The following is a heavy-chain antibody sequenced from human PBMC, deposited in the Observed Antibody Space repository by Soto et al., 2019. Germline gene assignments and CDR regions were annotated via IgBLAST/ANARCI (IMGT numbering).Heavy chain of an antibody. CDR2: IIPIFGTP. V-gene: IGHV1-69*01. D-gene: IGHD2-15*01. CDR1: GGSFSDYA. CDR3: ARDRAPRRWSYLDL. Sequence: QVQLVQSGAEVKKPGSSMKISCKAFGGSFSDYAISWVRQAPGQGLEWMGGIIPIFGTPNYAQKFQDRVTFTAHESTNTAYMELSRLTSEDTALYYCARDRAPRRWSYLDLCGQGTQVTVSS. J-gene: IGHJ4*02.